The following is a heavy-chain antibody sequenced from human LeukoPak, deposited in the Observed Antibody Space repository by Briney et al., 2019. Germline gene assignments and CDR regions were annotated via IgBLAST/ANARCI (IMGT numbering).Heavy chain of an antibody. CDR1: GYTFTSYY. V-gene: IGHV1-46*01. D-gene: IGHD3-3*01. J-gene: IGHJ4*02. Sequence: ASVKVSCKASGYTFTSYYMHWVRQAPGQGLEWMGIINPSGGSTSYAQKFQGRVTMTRDTSTSTVYMAPSSLISEDMVVYYCPRYSEIFGSDYWGQGTLVTVSS. CDR2: INPSGGST. CDR3: PRYSEIFGSDY.